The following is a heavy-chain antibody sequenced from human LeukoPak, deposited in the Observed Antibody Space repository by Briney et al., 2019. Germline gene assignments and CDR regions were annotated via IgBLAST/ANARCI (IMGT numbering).Heavy chain of an antibody. CDR1: GFTFSSHT. CDR2: ISHDGSNK. J-gene: IGHJ4*02. CDR3: ATPYTSGWSLYFDN. Sequence: SGGSLRLSCAASGFTFSSHTMHWVRQAPDKGLEWVAVISHDGSNKYYADSVKGRFSISRDNSKNTLYLQMNGLRAEETAMYYCATPYTSGWSLYFDNWGQGTLVTVSS. D-gene: IGHD6-19*01. V-gene: IGHV3-30-3*01.